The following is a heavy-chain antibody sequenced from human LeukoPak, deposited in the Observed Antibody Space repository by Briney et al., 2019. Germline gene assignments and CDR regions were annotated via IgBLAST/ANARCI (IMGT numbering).Heavy chain of an antibody. CDR2: VTGRGGST. J-gene: IGHJ4*02. V-gene: IGHV3-23*01. CDR3: AKWGGFDILTGYYVSDF. D-gene: IGHD3-9*01. CDR1: GFTFSNYA. Sequence: PGASLRLSCVASGFTFSNYAMSWVRQAPGKRLEWVSAVTGRGGSTYYADSVKGRFTISRDNSRNTLFLQMNSLRAEDTAIYYCAKWGGFDILTGYYVSDFWGQGTLVTVSS.